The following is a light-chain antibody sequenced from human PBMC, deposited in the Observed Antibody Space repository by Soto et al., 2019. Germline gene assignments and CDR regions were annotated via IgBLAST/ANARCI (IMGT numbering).Light chain of an antibody. Sequence: QSALTQPASVSGSPGQSITISCTGTSSDVGAYNYVSWYQQHPGKVPKLMIYDVSDRPSGVSNRFSGSKSGNTASLTISGLLAEDEADYYCSSFTRSNFYVFGTGSKLTVL. CDR2: DVS. CDR3: SSFTRSNFYV. V-gene: IGLV2-14*03. CDR1: SSDVGAYNY. J-gene: IGLJ1*01.